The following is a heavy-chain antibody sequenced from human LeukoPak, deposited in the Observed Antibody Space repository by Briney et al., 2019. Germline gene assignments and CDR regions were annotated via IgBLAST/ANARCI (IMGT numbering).Heavy chain of an antibody. CDR1: GFTFSSYE. D-gene: IGHD3-3*01. CDR3: ARYASKAYYDFWSGIDY. CDR2: ISSSGSTI. J-gene: IGHJ4*02. Sequence: GGSLRLSCAASGFTFSSYEMNWVRQAPGKGLEWVSYISSSGSTIYYADSVKGRFTISRDNAKNSLYLQMNSLRAEDTAVYYCARYASKAYYDFWSGIDYWGQGTLVTVSS. V-gene: IGHV3-48*03.